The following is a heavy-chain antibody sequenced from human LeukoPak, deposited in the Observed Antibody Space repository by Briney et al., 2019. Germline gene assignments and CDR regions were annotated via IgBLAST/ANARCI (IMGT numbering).Heavy chain of an antibody. CDR1: GFTFSSYS. CDR3: ARGDYGGNSGGVFDY. J-gene: IGHJ4*02. D-gene: IGHD4-23*01. Sequence: GGSLRLSCAASGFTFSSYSMNWVRQAPGKGLEWVSYISSSSSTIYYADSVKGRFTISRDNAKNSLYLQMNSLRAENTAVYYCARGDYGGNSGGVFDYWGQGTLVTVSS. CDR2: ISSSSSTI. V-gene: IGHV3-48*04.